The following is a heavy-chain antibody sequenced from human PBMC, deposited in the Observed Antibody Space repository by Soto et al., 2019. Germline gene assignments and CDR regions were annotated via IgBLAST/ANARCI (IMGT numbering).Heavy chain of an antibody. Sequence: QVQLQESGPGLVKPSETLSLTCTVSGGSISSYYWSWIRQPAGKGLEWIGRIYTSGSTNYNPSLRSRVTMSVDTSKNQFSLKLSSVTAADTAVYYCARGSGGGSYSSSWFDYWGQGTLVTVSS. V-gene: IGHV4-4*07. J-gene: IGHJ4*02. CDR3: ARGSGGGSYSSSWFDY. CDR1: GGSISSYY. CDR2: IYTSGST. D-gene: IGHD6-13*01.